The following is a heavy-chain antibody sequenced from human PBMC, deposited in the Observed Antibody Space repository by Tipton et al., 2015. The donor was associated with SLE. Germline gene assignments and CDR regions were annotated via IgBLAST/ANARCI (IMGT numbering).Heavy chain of an antibody. J-gene: IGHJ6*02. CDR1: GGSISSSSYY. CDR2: IYYSGST. Sequence: GLVKPSETLSLTCTVSGGSISSSSYYWGWIRQPPGKGLEWIGSIYYSGSTYYNPSLKSRVTISVDTSKNQFSLKLSSVTAADTAVYYCAIRFLEWLPRSYYYGMDVWGQGTTVTVSS. CDR3: AIRFLEWLPRSYYYGMDV. V-gene: IGHV4-39*07. D-gene: IGHD3-3*01.